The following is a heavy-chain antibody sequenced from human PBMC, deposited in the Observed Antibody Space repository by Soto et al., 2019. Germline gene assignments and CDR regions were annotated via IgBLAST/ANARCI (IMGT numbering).Heavy chain of an antibody. D-gene: IGHD6-19*01. CDR2: ISSSGTSA. Sequence: QVQLEESGGGLDKPGGSLRLSCAASGFTFSAVYMSWIRPAPNKGLEYISYISSSGTSANYADSVKGRFTISRDNAKNSLYLQMNSLRAEDTAVYYCARDRGAVTGQYFDYWGQGALVTVSS. V-gene: IGHV3-11*05. J-gene: IGHJ4*02. CDR3: ARDRGAVTGQYFDY. CDR1: GFTFSAVY.